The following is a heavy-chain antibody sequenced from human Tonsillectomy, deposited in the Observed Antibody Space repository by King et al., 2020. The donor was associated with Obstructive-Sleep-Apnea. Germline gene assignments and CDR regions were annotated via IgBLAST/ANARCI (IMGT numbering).Heavy chain of an antibody. CDR2: ISIYNGIT. CDR3: ARLQFGYCSSTTCAGNAFDM. CDR1: GYTFTSYG. Sequence: QLVQSGPEVKKPGASVKVSCKASGYTFTSYGISWVRQAPGQGLEWMGWISIYNGITNYAQKRQGRVTMTTDTYMSTAYMELRSLRSDDTAMYYCARLQFGYCSSTTCAGNAFDMWGQGTMVTVSS. D-gene: IGHD2-2*03. V-gene: IGHV1-18*04. J-gene: IGHJ3*02.